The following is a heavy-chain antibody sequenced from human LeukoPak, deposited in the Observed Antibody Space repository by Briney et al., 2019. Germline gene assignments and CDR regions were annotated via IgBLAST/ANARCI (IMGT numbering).Heavy chain of an antibody. D-gene: IGHD5-24*01. J-gene: IGHJ5*02. CDR2: TNPSGGST. CDR3: AREGLGYNYGNWFDP. CDR1: GYTFTSYY. Sequence: ASVKVSCKASGYTFTSYYMHWVRQAPGQGLEWMGITNPSGGSTSYAQKFQGRVTMTRDTSTSTVYMELSSLRSEDTAVYYCAREGLGYNYGNWFDPWGQGTLVTVSS. V-gene: IGHV1-46*01.